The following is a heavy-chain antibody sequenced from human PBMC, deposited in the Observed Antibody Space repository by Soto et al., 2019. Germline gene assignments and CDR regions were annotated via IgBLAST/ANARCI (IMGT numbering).Heavy chain of an antibody. V-gene: IGHV1-69*02. D-gene: IGHD6-6*01. CDR3: ASQAPYSSSSFDY. Sequence: APSLGLEWMGRIIPILGIANYAQKFQGRVTITADKSTSTAYMELSSLRSVDTALYYCASQAPYSSSSFDYWGQGTLVTVSS. J-gene: IGHJ4*02. CDR2: IIPILGIA.